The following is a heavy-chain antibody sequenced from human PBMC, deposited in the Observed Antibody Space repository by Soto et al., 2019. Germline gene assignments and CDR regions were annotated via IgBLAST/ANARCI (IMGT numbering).Heavy chain of an antibody. V-gene: IGHV4-59*08. D-gene: IGHD3-16*01. J-gene: IGHJ6*03. CDR2: IYYSGST. CDR1: GGSISSYY. CDR3: ARRVGEGTFGGVIGFPYYYMDV. Sequence: PSETLSLTCTVSGGSISSYYWSWIRQPPGKGLEWIGYIYYSGSTNYNPSLKSRVTISVDTSKNQFSLKLSYVTAADTAVYYCARRVGEGTFGGVIGFPYYYMDVWGKGTTVTVSS.